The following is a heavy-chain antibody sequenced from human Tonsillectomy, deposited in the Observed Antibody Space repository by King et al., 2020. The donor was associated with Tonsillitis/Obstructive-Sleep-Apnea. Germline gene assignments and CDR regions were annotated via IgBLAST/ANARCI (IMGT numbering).Heavy chain of an antibody. V-gene: IGHV1-69*04. Sequence: VQLVQSGAEVKKPGSSVKVSCKASGGTFSSYAISWVRQAPGQGLEWMGRIIPILGIANYAQKFQGRVTITADKSTSTAYMELSSLRSEDTAVYYCARESQEWLFKYNWFDPWGQGTLVTVSS. J-gene: IGHJ5*02. CDR3: ARESQEWLFKYNWFDP. CDR2: IIPILGIA. D-gene: IGHD3-3*01. CDR1: GGTFSSYA.